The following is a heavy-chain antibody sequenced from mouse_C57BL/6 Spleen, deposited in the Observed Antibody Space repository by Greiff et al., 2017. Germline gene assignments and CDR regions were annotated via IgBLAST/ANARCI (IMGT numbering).Heavy chain of an antibody. CDR1: GFNIKDYY. J-gene: IGHJ4*01. CDR3: TLDYYGSSYGGAMDY. V-gene: IGHV14-1*01. D-gene: IGHD1-1*01. Sequence: DVKLVESGAELVRPGASVKLSCTASGFNIKDYYMHWVKQRPEQGLEWIGRIDPEDGDTEYAPKFQGKATMTADTSSNTAYLQLSSLTSEDTAVYYCTLDYYGSSYGGAMDYWGQGTSVTVSS. CDR2: IDPEDGDT.